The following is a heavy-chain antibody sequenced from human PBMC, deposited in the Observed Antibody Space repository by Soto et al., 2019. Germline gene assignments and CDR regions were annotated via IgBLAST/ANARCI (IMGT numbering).Heavy chain of an antibody. Sequence: SETLSLTCAVSGGSIDNSTYYWGWIRQPPGKGLEWIGSVYYSGSSYYSPSLKSRVTMSADSSKNHFSLILDSVTAADTAVYYCVSINAGGWYYFDYWGQGILVTISS. J-gene: IGHJ4*02. V-gene: IGHV4-39*02. CDR1: GGSIDNSTYY. CDR2: VYYSGSS. CDR3: VSINAGGWYYFDY. D-gene: IGHD6-19*01.